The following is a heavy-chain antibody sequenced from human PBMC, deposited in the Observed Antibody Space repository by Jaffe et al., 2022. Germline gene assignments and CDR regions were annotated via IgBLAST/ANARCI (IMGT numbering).Heavy chain of an antibody. Sequence: QITLKESGPTLVKPTQTLTLTCTFSGFSLSTSGVGVGWIRQPPGKALEWLALIYWNDDKRYSPSLKSRLTITKDTSKNQVVLTMTNMDPVDTATYYCALNDGYDWPLIWFGYWGQGTLVTVSS. J-gene: IGHJ4*02. CDR1: GFSLSTSGVG. CDR2: IYWNDDK. CDR3: ALNDGYDWPLIWFGY. V-gene: IGHV2-5*01. D-gene: IGHD5-12*01.